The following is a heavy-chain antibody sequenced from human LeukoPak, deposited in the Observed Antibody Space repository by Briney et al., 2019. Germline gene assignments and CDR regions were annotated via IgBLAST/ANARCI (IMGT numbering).Heavy chain of an antibody. J-gene: IGHJ5*01. CDR3: ARDVTGGEWFDP. D-gene: IGHD2-21*02. CDR1: GFTFSSFK. CDR2: ISPSSSYI. V-gene: IGHV3-21*01. Sequence: KPGGSLRLSCAAAGFTFSSFKMTWVRQAPGKGLEWVASISPSSSYIYYADSLKGRFTVSRDNAKNSLFLQMTSLRAEDTAVYYCARDVTGGEWFDPWGQGTLLSVSS.